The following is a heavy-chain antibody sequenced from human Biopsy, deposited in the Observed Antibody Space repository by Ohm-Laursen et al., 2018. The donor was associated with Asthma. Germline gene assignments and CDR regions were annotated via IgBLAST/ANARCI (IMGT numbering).Heavy chain of an antibody. CDR1: GYNFISFA. Sequence: GASLKASCKASGYNFISFAIHWVRQAPGQRLVWMGWVNTGNGDTKYSQKFQGRVTITRDTSASTAYMELRSLRSEDTATYYCARTYYDFLTGQVKDVFGVWGQGTMVTVSS. V-gene: IGHV1-3*04. J-gene: IGHJ3*01. CDR2: VNTGNGDT. CDR3: ARTYYDFLTGQVKDVFGV. D-gene: IGHD3-9*01.